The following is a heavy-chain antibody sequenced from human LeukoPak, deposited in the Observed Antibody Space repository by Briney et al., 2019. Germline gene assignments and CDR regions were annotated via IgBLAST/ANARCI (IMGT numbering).Heavy chain of an antibody. V-gene: IGHV3-30*03. CDR2: ISSDGSSK. CDR1: GFTFSNYG. Sequence: GGSLRLSCAASGFTFSNYGMHWVRQAPGKGLEWVASISSDGSSKYYADSVKGRFTISRDNSKNTLYLQMNSLRTEDMAVYYCARGGGLDVWGQGATVTVSS. J-gene: IGHJ6*02. CDR3: ARGGGLDV. D-gene: IGHD3-16*01.